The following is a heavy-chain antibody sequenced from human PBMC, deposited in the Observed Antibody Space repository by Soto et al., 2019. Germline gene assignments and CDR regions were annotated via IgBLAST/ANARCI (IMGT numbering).Heavy chain of an antibody. CDR2: IWCDGSNK. D-gene: IGHD4-17*01. V-gene: IGHV3-33*01. J-gene: IGHJ6*02. CDR1: GFTFSSYG. CDR3: ARGTVHGMDV. Sequence: QVQLVESGGGVVQPGRSLRLSCAASGFTFSSYGMHWVRQAPGKGLEWVAVIWCDGSNKYYADSVKGRFTISRDNSKNTLYLQMNSLRAEDTAVYYCARGTVHGMDVWGQGTTVTVSS.